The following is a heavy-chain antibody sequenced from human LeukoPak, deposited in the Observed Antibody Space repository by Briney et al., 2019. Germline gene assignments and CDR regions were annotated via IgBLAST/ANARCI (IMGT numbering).Heavy chain of an antibody. Sequence: GGSLRLSCAASRFTSSSYAMSWVRQAPGKGLEWVSAISGSGGSTYYADSVKGRFTISRDNSKNTLYLQMNSLRAEDTAVYYCAKGAYSSSSKGIDYWGQGTLVTVSS. J-gene: IGHJ4*02. CDR1: RFTSSSYA. V-gene: IGHV3-23*01. CDR3: AKGAYSSSSKGIDY. CDR2: ISGSGGST. D-gene: IGHD6-6*01.